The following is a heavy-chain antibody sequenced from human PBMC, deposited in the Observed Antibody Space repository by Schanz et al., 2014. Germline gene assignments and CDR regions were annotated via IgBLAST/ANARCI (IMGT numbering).Heavy chain of an antibody. CDR2: ISGSGAST. J-gene: IGHJ2*01. Sequence: DVQLLESGGGLVQPGGSLRLSCAASGFSFSSYAINWVRQAPGKGLEWVSGISGSGASTYYADSVKGRFTISRDNSNKTVDLQMNSLRAEDTAIYYCAKDAPYPFDLWGRGTLITVSS. V-gene: IGHV3-23*01. CDR3: AKDAPYPFDL. CDR1: GFSFSSYA.